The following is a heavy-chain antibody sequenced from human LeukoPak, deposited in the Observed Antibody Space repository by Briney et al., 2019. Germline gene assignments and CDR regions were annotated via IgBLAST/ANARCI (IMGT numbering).Heavy chain of an antibody. Sequence: SSETLSLTCTVSGGSISSYYWSWIRQPPGKGLEWIGYIYYSGSTNYDPSLKSRVTISVDTSKNQFSLKLSSVTAADTAVYYCAVGYSSSGFDYWGQGTLVTVSS. D-gene: IGHD6-6*01. CDR3: AVGYSSSGFDY. CDR2: IYYSGST. V-gene: IGHV4-59*01. J-gene: IGHJ4*02. CDR1: GGSISSYY.